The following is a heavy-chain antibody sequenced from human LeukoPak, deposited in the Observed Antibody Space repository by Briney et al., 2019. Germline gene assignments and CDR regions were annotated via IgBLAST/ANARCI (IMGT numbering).Heavy chain of an antibody. J-gene: IGHJ4*02. V-gene: IGHV1-3*01. CDR1: GYTFTSYA. Sequence: ASVKVSCKASGYTFTSYAMHWVRQAPGQRLEWMGWINAGNGNTKYSQKFQGRVTITRDTSASTAYMELSSLRSDDTAVYYCARVLVKTRGNYFHDDYWGQGTLVTVSS. CDR2: INAGNGNT. D-gene: IGHD2/OR15-2a*01. CDR3: ARVLVKTRGNYFHDDY.